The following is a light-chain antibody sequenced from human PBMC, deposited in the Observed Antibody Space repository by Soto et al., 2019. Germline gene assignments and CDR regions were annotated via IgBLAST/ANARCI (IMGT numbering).Light chain of an antibody. V-gene: IGKV3-15*01. J-gene: IGKJ2*01. CDR1: QSVSSN. CDR3: QQYNNWPPMYT. Sequence: EIVMTQSPATLSVSPGERATLSCRASQSVSSNLAWYQQKPGQAPRLLIYGASTRATGIPARFSGSGSGTDFTLTISSLQSEDFAVYYGQQYNNWPPMYTFGQGTKLEIK. CDR2: GAS.